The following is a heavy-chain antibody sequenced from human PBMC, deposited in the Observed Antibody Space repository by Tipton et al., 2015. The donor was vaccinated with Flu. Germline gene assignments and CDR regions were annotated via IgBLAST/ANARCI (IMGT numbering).Heavy chain of an antibody. D-gene: IGHD6-13*01. CDR2: INADGTAS. CDR1: GFTFSNYW. Sequence: SLRLSCAASGFTFSNYWIHWVRQAPGKGPVWVSRINADGTASTYADSVKGRFTISRDNANNTLFLQIHSLRTEDTAVYSCARSLRRWSHFDYWGQGTLVTVPS. CDR3: ARSLRRWSHFDY. V-gene: IGHV3-74*03. J-gene: IGHJ4*02.